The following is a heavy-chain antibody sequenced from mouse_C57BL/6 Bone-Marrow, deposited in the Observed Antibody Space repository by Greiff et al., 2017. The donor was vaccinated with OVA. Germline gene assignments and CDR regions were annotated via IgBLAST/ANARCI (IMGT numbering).Heavy chain of an antibody. D-gene: IGHD1-1*01. CDR1: GFSFTSYG. Sequence: VKLMESGPGLVQPSQTLSITCTVSGFSFTSYGVHWVRQSPGKGLEWLGVIWSGGSTDYNAAFISSLSIIKDNSTSQVFFILHSLQAADTPTYSGARKCSTMYYNGSRYYLDYWGQGTTLTVSS. CDR3: ARKCSTMYYNGSRYYLDY. CDR2: IWSGGST. J-gene: IGHJ2*01. V-gene: IGHV2-2*01.